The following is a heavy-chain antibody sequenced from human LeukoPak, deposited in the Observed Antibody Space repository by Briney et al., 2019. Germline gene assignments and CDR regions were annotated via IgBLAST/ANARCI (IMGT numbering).Heavy chain of an antibody. CDR2: INYSGGT. V-gene: IGHV4-39*01. Sequence: SETLSLTCTVSGASITNSAYHWGWIRQPPGKGLEWIGSINYSGGTHYNPSLQSRVTISADKSKNQFSLKLSSVTAADTAVYYCARYEGGQQLVRSFDYWGQGLVTVSS. D-gene: IGHD6-13*01. CDR1: GASITNSAYH. J-gene: IGHJ4*02. CDR3: ARYEGGQQLVRSFDY.